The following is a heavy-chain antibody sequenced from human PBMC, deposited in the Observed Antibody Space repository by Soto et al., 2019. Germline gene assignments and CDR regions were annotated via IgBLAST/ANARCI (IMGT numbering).Heavy chain of an antibody. J-gene: IGHJ3*02. D-gene: IGHD3-16*02. CDR1: GGSFSGYY. CDR3: ARGPVPVHYYVWGSYRYARLDAFDI. V-gene: IGHV4-34*01. Sequence: SETLSLTCAVYGGSFSGYYWSWIRQPPGKGLEWIGEINHSGSTNYNPSLKSRVTISVDTSKNQFSLKLSSVTAADTAVYYCARGPVPVHYYVWGSYRYARLDAFDIWGQGTMVTVSS. CDR2: INHSGST.